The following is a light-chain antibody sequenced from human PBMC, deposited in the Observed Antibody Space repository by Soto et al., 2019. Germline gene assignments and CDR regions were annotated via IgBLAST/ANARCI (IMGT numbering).Light chain of an antibody. V-gene: IGLV2-11*01. CDR3: CSYAGSYTPNWV. CDR1: SSDVGGYNY. J-gene: IGLJ3*02. Sequence: QSVLTQPASVSGSPGQSITISCTGTSSDVGGYNYVSWYQQHPGKAPKLMIYEVSNRPSGVPDRFSGSKSGNTASLTISGLQAEDEADYYCCSYAGSYTPNWVFGGGTKLTVL. CDR2: EVS.